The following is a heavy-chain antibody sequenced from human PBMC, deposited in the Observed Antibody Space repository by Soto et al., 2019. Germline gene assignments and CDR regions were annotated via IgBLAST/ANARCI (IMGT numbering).Heavy chain of an antibody. CDR2: ISGSGGST. V-gene: IGHV3-23*01. CDR1: GFTFSSYA. J-gene: IGHJ4*02. D-gene: IGHD3-10*01. CDR3: ANVEGTMVRGVSLKYYFDY. Sequence: GGSLRLSCAASGFTFSSYAMSWVHQAPGKGLEWVSAISGSGGSTYYADSVKGRFTISRDNSKNTLYLQMNSLRAEDTAVYYCANVEGTMVRGVSLKYYFDYWGQGTLVTVSS.